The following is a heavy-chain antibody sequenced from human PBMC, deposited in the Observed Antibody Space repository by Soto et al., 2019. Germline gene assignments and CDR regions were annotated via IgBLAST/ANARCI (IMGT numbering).Heavy chain of an antibody. CDR2: INHSGST. D-gene: IGHD7-27*01. Sequence: SETLSLTCAVYGGSFSGYYWSWIRQPPGKGLEWIGEINHSGSTNYNPSLKSRVTISVDTSKNQFSLKLSSVTAADTAVYYCASSGDGGLSDFDYWGQGTLVTVSS. CDR3: ASSGDGGLSDFDY. CDR1: GGSFSGYY. J-gene: IGHJ4*02. V-gene: IGHV4-34*01.